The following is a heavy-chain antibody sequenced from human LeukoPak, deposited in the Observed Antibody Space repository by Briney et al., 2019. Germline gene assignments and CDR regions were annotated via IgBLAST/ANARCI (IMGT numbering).Heavy chain of an antibody. CDR3: ARVGRGTAGGPTGFDS. D-gene: IGHD1-14*01. CDR1: GGSISRYY. Sequence: SETLSLTCTVSGGSISRYYWSWIRQSPGKGLEWIGYIYYSGSTDYNPSLKSRVTISLDMSKNQFSLKLSSVTAADTAVYFCARVGRGTAGGPTGFDSWGQGTLVTVTS. CDR2: IYYSGST. J-gene: IGHJ4*02. V-gene: IGHV4-59*01.